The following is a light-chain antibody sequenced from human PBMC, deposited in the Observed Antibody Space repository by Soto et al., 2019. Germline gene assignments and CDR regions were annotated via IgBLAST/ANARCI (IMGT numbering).Light chain of an antibody. CDR3: QQCGGSPPYT. J-gene: IGKJ2*01. CDR2: GAS. V-gene: IGKV3-20*01. CDR1: QSVTNNY. Sequence: EIVLTQSPGTLSLSPGERATLSCRASQSVTNNYLAWYQHNPGQAPRLLIYGASTRATGIPDRFSGSGSGTDFTLTISRLEPEDFAVYYCQQCGGSPPYTFGQGTKLEIK.